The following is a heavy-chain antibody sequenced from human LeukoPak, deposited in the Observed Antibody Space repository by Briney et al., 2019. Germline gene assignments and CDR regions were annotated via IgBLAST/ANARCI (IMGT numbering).Heavy chain of an antibody. CDR2: IRSKANSYAT. CDR1: GFTFSGSA. Sequence: GRSLRLSCAASGFTFSGSAIHWVRQASGKGLEWVGRIRSKANSYATAYAASVKGRFTISRDESKNTAYLQMNSLKTEDTAVYYCTSLITMVRGVIGLLNVNWGQGTLVTVSS. J-gene: IGHJ4*02. CDR3: TSLITMVRGVIGLLNVN. V-gene: IGHV3-73*01. D-gene: IGHD3-10*01.